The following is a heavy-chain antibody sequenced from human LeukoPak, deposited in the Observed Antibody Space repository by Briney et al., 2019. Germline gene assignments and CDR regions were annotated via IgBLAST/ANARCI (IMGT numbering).Heavy chain of an antibody. J-gene: IGHJ2*01. CDR3: ARMAISSDDWYFDL. CDR2: INHSGST. D-gene: IGHD5-24*01. V-gene: IGHV4-34*01. CDR1: GGSFSGYY. Sequence: KPSETLSLTCAVYGGSFSGYYWSWIRQPPGKGLEWIGEINHSGSTNYNPSLKSRVTISVDTSKNQFSLKLSSVTAADTALYSCARMAISSDDWYFDLWGRGTLVTVSS.